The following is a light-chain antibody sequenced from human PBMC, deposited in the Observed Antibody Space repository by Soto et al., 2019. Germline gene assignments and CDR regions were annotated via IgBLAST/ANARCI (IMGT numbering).Light chain of an antibody. V-gene: IGKV1-5*01. J-gene: IGKJ1*01. CDR2: AAS. CDR1: QSISRC. Sequence: QVTHSLSTLSASVGDRVTITCRASQSISRCVASYQHKSGKAPKLLIYAASTLQSGVPSRFSGSGSGTDFTLTIIILQSEDFATYYCQQYNSYPRTFGQRTKVDIK. CDR3: QQYNSYPRT.